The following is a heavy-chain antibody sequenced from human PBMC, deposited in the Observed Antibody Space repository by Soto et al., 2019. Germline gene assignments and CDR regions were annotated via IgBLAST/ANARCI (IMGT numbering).Heavy chain of an antibody. J-gene: IGHJ5*02. CDR3: AHRGAWSSGSYRSWLDP. V-gene: IGHV2-5*02. D-gene: IGHD3-10*01. CDR2: IYWDDDK. Sequence: QITLTESGPTLVTPTQTLTLTCTFSGFSLTATAVGVGWFRQSPGKALEWLAIIYWDDDKHYRPSLETRLTITKNTSKNQVVHTMTDMQPLDTATYYCAHRGAWSSGSYRSWLDPWGQGILVTVSS. CDR1: GFSLTATAVG.